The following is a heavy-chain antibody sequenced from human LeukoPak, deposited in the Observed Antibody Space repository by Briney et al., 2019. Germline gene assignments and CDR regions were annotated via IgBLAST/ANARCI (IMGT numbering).Heavy chain of an antibody. D-gene: IGHD3-16*02. CDR3: AIRGADYVWGSYRSGSFDY. J-gene: IGHJ4*02. V-gene: IGHV1-69*13. CDR1: GGTFSSYA. Sequence: SVKVSCKASGGTFSSYAISWVRQAPGQELEWMGGIIPIFGTANYAQKFQGRVTITADESTSTAYMELSSLRSEDTAVYYCAIRGADYVWGSYRSGSFDYWGQGTLVTVSS. CDR2: IIPIFGTA.